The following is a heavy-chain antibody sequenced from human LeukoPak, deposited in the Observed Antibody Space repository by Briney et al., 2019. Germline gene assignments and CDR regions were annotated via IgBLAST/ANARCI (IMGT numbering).Heavy chain of an antibody. V-gene: IGHV1-2*02. CDR2: INPNSGGT. D-gene: IGHD3-16*01. Sequence: GASVKVSCKASGYTFTGYYMHWVRQAPGQGLEWMGWINPNSGGTNYAQKFQGRVTMTRDTSISTAYMELSRLRSDDTAVYYCARDLKPIRVMENYYYYMDVWGKGTTVTVSS. CDR1: GYTFTGYY. CDR3: ARDLKPIRVMENYYYYMDV. J-gene: IGHJ6*03.